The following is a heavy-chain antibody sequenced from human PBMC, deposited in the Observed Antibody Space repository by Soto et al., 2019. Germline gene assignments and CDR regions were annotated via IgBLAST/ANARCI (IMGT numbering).Heavy chain of an antibody. CDR2: ISGSGGST. V-gene: IGHV3-23*01. D-gene: IGHD6-6*01. Sequence: LRLSCAASGFTFSSYAMSWVRQAPGKGLEWVSAISGSGGSTYYADSVKGRFTISRDNSKNTLYLQMNSLRAEDTAVYYCAKSRIAARYYYYYGMDVWGQGTTVTVSS. J-gene: IGHJ6*02. CDR1: GFTFSSYA. CDR3: AKSRIAARYYYYYGMDV.